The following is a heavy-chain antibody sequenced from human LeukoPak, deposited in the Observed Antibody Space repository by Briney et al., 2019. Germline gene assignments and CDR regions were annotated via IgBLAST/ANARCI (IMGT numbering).Heavy chain of an antibody. CDR2: ISTSGST. CDR3: ARGGDWYSSSSGRFDY. CDR1: GGSISGYY. J-gene: IGHJ4*02. D-gene: IGHD6-6*01. V-gene: IGHV4-4*07. Sequence: SETLSFTCTVSGGSISGYYWSWIRQPAGKGLEWIGRISTSGSTNYNPSLKSRVTMSVDTSKNQFSMKLSSVTAADTAVYHWARGGDWYSSSSGRFDYWGQGTLVTVPS.